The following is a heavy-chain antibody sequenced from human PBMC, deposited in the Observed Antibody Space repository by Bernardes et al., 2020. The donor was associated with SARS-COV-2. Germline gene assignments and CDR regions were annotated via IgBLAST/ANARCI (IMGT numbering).Heavy chain of an antibody. Sequence: GGSLRLSCAASGFTFSSYGMHWVRQAPGKGLEWVAVIWYDGSNKYYADSVKGRFTISRDNSKNTLYLQMNSLRAEDTAVYYCARENDSSSWLIGGIDYWGQGTLVTVSS. D-gene: IGHD6-13*01. CDR2: IWYDGSNK. V-gene: IGHV3-33*01. J-gene: IGHJ4*02. CDR1: GFTFSSYG. CDR3: ARENDSSSWLIGGIDY.